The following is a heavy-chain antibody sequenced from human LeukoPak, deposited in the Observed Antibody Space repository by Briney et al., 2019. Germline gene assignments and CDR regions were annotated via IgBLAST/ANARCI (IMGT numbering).Heavy chain of an antibody. CDR2: INSDGSST. CDR1: GFTLSSYW. V-gene: IGHV3-74*01. Sequence: GGSLRLSCAASGFTLSSYWMHWVRHAPGKGLVWVSRINSDGSSTSYADSVKGRFTISRDNAKNTLYLQMNSLRAEDTAVYYCARDVDYYGSENWFDPWGQGTLVTVSS. J-gene: IGHJ5*02. CDR3: ARDVDYYGSENWFDP. D-gene: IGHD3-10*01.